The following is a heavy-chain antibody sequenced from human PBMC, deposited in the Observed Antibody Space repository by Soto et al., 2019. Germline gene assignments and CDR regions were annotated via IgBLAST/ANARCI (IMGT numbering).Heavy chain of an antibody. CDR1: GFNFNNYA. V-gene: IGHV3-23*01. Sequence: PGGSLRLSCATSGFNFNNYAMSWVRQAPGERLEWVSFISSSGGTTYYADSVKGRFTISRDNSRNTVFLQMNTLGAEDTAIYYCARYYYSSSGEQWFDPWGQGTLVTVSS. CDR3: ARYYYSSSGEQWFDP. J-gene: IGHJ5*02. D-gene: IGHD3-22*01. CDR2: ISSSGGTT.